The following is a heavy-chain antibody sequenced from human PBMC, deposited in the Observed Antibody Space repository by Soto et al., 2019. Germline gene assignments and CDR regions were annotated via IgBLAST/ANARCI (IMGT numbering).Heavy chain of an antibody. Sequence: EVQLVESGGGLVQPGRSLRLSCAASGFTFDDYAMHWVRQAPGKGLEWVSGISWNSGSIGYADSVKGRFTISRDNAKNSLYLQMNSLRAEDTALYYSAKGDSSSFYYGMDVWGQGTTVTVSS. CDR1: GFTFDDYA. J-gene: IGHJ6*02. D-gene: IGHD6-13*01. V-gene: IGHV3-9*01. CDR3: AKGDSSSFYYGMDV. CDR2: ISWNSGSI.